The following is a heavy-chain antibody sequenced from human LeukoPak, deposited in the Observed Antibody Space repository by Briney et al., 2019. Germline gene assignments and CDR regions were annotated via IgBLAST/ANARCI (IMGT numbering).Heavy chain of an antibody. D-gene: IGHD5-24*01. CDR2: ISESSSHT. Sequence: GGSLRLSCAASGFVFSGYSINWVRQAPGKGLERVSYISESSSHTYYVDSVKGRFTISRDNAKNSLYLQMSSLRAEDTGIYYCARDRAVKARIGGMDVWGQGTTVTVSS. J-gene: IGHJ6*02. V-gene: IGHV3-21*06. CDR1: GFVFSGYS. CDR3: ARDRAVKARIGGMDV.